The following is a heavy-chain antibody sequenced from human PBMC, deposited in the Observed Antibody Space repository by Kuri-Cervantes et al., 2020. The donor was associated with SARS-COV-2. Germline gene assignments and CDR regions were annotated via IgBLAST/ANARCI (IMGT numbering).Heavy chain of an antibody. CDR2: LYAAGTT. CDR3: ARGRHCSNNTCSSDY. Sequence: GESLKISCAASGFSFSSYSMNWVRQAPEKGLDCLAILYAAGTTFYAGSVKGRFTISRDNSKNTVFLQMNSLRAEDTGLYYCARGRHCSNNTCSSDYWGQGTLVTVSS. J-gene: IGHJ4*02. CDR1: GFSFSSYS. D-gene: IGHD2-2*01. V-gene: IGHV3-53*01.